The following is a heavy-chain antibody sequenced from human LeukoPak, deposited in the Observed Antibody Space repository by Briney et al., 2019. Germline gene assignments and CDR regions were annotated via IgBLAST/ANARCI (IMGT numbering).Heavy chain of an antibody. CDR1: GFTFSSYW. J-gene: IGHJ4*02. CDR3: ARDTRYYYGSGSFRGFDY. D-gene: IGHD3-10*01. CDR2: INSDGSST. V-gene: IGHV3-74*01. Sequence: GGSLRLSCAASGFTFSSYWTHWVRQAPGRVLVWVSRINSDGSSTSYADSVKGRFTISRDNAKNTLYLQMNSLRAEDTAVYYCARDTRYYYGSGSFRGFDYGGQGTLVTVSS.